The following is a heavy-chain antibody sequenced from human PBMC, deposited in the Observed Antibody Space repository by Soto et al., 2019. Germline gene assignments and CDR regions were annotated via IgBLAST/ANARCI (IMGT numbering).Heavy chain of an antibody. V-gene: IGHV1-3*01. CDR2: ISNAGSGNT. Sequence: ASVKVSCKTSGYPFPSFEVHWIRQAPGQRPEWMGGISNAGSGNTKYSQKFQDRLTITGDKRATTVYMALSSLTSEDTATYYCARESNHYQDFFQNWGQGTQVTVSS. J-gene: IGHJ4*02. CDR1: GYPFPSFE. CDR3: ARESNHYQDFFQN. D-gene: IGHD2-2*01.